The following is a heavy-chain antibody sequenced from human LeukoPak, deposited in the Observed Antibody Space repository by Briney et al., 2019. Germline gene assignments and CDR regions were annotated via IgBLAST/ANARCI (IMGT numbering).Heavy chain of an antibody. CDR3: ARGGYSSGWYRETYGMDV. Sequence: ASVKVSCEASGYTFTSYYMHWVRQAPGQGLEWVGIINSSGGSTSYAQKFQGRVTMTRDTSTSTVYMELSSLRSEDTAVYYCARGGYSSGWYRETYGMDVWGQGTTVTVSS. CDR2: INSSGGST. D-gene: IGHD6-19*01. J-gene: IGHJ6*02. V-gene: IGHV1-46*01. CDR1: GYTFTSYY.